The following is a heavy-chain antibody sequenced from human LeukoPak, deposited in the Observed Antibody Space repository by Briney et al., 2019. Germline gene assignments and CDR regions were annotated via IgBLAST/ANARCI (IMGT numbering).Heavy chain of an antibody. CDR2: ISYDGSNK. CDR1: GFTFSSYA. J-gene: IGHJ4*02. Sequence: GGSLRLSRAASGFTFSSYAMHWVRQAPGKGLEWVAVISYDGSNKYYADSVKGRFTISRDNSKNTLYLQMNSLRAEDTAEYYCAKDSNGWYQRGSNYFDYWGQGTLVTVSS. CDR3: AKDSNGWYQRGSNYFDY. V-gene: IGHV3-30*04. D-gene: IGHD6-19*01.